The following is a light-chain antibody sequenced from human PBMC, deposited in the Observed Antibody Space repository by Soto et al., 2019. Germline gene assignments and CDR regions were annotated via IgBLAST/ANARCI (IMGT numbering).Light chain of an antibody. CDR1: QSVSSRS. J-gene: IGKJ5*01. CDR2: GAS. Sequence: EIVLTQSPGTLSLSPGERATLSCRASQSVSSRSLARYQQKPGQAPRLLISGASSRAADIPDRFSGSGSGTDFTLTINRLEPEDFAVFFCQQYGTPRSVTFGQGTRLEIK. CDR3: QQYGTPRSVT. V-gene: IGKV3-20*01.